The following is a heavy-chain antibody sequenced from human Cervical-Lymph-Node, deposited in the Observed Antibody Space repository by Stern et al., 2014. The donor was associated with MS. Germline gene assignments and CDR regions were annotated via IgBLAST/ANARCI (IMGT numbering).Heavy chain of an antibody. CDR3: SSRGAGEFGVSPTGS. CDR1: GYDFRRYA. D-gene: IGHD2-21*01. Sequence: VQLVESGSAWKKPGASVKVSCKASGYDFRRYAMNWVRQAPGQGLEWMGWINSATGDPLYAQCFEGLFVFSWDTSVRTAYLQIVSLRTEDTAIYYCSSRGAGEFGVSPTGSWGQGTLVTVSS. V-gene: IGHV7-4-1*01. J-gene: IGHJ5*02. CDR2: INSATGDP.